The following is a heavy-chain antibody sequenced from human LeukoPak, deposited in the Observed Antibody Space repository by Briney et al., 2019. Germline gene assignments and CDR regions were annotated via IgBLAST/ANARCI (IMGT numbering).Heavy chain of an antibody. CDR3: ARGVGIVVVPAARRHFDY. V-gene: IGHV4-34*01. Sequence: PSETLSLTCAVYGGSFSGYYWSWIRQPPGKGLEWIGEVNHSGSTNYNPSLKRRVTISVDTSKNQFSLKLSSVTAADTAVYYCARGVGIVVVPAARRHFDYWGQGTLVTVSS. J-gene: IGHJ4*02. CDR1: GGSFSGYY. CDR2: VNHSGST. D-gene: IGHD2-2*01.